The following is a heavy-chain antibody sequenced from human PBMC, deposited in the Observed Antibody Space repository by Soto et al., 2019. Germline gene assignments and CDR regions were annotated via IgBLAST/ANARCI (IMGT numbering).Heavy chain of an antibody. CDR3: ASPGIAAASRSYWDFDL. CDR2: ISPIFGTA. V-gene: IGHV1-69*01. D-gene: IGHD6-13*01. Sequence: QVQLVQSGAEVKKPGSSVKVSCKASGDTFSSYAISWVRQAPGQGLEWMGGISPIFGTANYAQKFQGRVTITADESTSTDYRKLSSLRAEDTSGYCCASPGIAAASRSYWDFDLWGRGTLVTVSS. CDR1: GDTFSSYA. J-gene: IGHJ2*01.